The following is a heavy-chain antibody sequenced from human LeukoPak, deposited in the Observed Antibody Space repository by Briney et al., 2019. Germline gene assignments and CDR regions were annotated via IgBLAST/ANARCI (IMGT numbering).Heavy chain of an antibody. Sequence: SETLSLTCTVSGGSISSYYWSWIRQPPGKGAEWIGYIYYSGSTNYNPSLKSRVTISVDTSKNQFSLKLSSVTAADTAVYYCASRSYRSAFDIWGQGTMVTVSS. J-gene: IGHJ3*02. CDR2: IYYSGST. D-gene: IGHD1-26*01. V-gene: IGHV4-59*12. CDR3: ASRSYRSAFDI. CDR1: GGSISSYY.